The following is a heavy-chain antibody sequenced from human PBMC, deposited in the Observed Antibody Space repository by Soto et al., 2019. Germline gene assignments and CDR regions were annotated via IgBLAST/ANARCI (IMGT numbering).Heavy chain of an antibody. CDR3: SRDSSQWLGWFDP. V-gene: IGHV3-33*07. Sequence: PGGSFGLPFAALGLPLASNAIHWAGRPQGKGLEWVALIWCDGSNKYYADSVKGRFTISRDNSKNTLYLQMNSLRAEDTVVYYXSRDSSQWLGWFDPWGQGTLVTVSS. J-gene: IGHJ5*02. CDR1: GLPLASNA. CDR2: IWCDGSNK. D-gene: IGHD6-19*01.